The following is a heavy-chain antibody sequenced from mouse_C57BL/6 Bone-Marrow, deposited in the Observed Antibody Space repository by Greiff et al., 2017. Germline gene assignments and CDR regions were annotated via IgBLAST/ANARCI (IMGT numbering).Heavy chain of an antibody. CDR3: ARGGDGYYSY. CDR2: IYPGGGYT. J-gene: IGHJ3*01. CDR1: GYTFTNFW. D-gene: IGHD2-3*01. Sequence: SGAELVRPGTSVKMSCKASGYTFTNFWIGWAKQRPGHGLEWIGDIYPGGGYTNYNEKFKGKATLTADKSSSTAYMQFSSLTSEDSAIYYCARGGDGYYSYWGQGTLVTVSA. V-gene: IGHV1-63*01.